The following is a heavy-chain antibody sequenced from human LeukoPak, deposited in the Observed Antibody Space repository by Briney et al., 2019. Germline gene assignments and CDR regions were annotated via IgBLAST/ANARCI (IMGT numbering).Heavy chain of an antibody. V-gene: IGHV4-39*01. CDR2: IYYSGRA. J-gene: IGHJ4*02. D-gene: IGHD1-14*01. Sequence: SETLSLTCTVSGASITNTNYYWGWIRQPPGKGLEWIATIYYSGRASYNPSLKSRLATSVDTSKNQFSLKLNSVTAADTAVYYCTRRSPETMFEFRGQGTLVTVSS. CDR3: TRRSPETMFEF. CDR1: GASITNTNYY.